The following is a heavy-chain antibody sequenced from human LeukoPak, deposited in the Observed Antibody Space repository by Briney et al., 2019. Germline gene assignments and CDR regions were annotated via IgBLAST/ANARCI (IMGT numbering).Heavy chain of an antibody. J-gene: IGHJ2*01. Sequence: GGSLRLSCAASGIPFKIYGMSWVRQAPGKELEWVSGISVSGGSTYYAYSVKGRFTISRDNSKNTLYLQMSSLRAEDTAVYYCAKVGPSRVLVQDAYWYFDLWGRGTLVTVSS. CDR3: AKVGPSRVLVQDAYWYFDL. CDR1: GIPFKIYG. V-gene: IGHV3-23*01. D-gene: IGHD2-2*01. CDR2: ISVSGGST.